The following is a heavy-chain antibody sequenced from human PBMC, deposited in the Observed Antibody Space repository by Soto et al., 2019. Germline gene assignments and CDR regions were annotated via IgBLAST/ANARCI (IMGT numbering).Heavy chain of an antibody. CDR1: GYTFTSYG. J-gene: IGHJ4*02. D-gene: IGHD1-26*01. CDR2: VSAYNGNT. CDR3: ARDKYSGSYYGDY. Sequence: QVQLVQSGAEVKKPGASVKVSCKASGYTFTSYGISWVRQAPGQGLEWMGWVSAYNGNTNYGQKLQGRVTTTTDTSTSTAYMELRSLGSDDTAGYYGARDKYSGSYYGDYWGQGTLVTVSS. V-gene: IGHV1-18*01.